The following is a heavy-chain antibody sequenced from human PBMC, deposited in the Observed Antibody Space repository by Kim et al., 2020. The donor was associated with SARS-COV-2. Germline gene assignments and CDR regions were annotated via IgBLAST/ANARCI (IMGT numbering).Heavy chain of an antibody. Sequence: SVKGRFTISRDNAKNSLYLQMNSLRAEDTALYYCAKDSYYYYDSSGYYDYWGQGTLVTVSS. CDR3: AKDSYYYYDSSGYYDY. J-gene: IGHJ4*02. V-gene: IGHV3-9*01. D-gene: IGHD3-22*01.